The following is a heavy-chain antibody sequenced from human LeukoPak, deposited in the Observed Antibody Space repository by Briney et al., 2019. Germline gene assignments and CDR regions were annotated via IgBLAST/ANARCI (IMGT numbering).Heavy chain of an antibody. Sequence: GGSLRLSCAASGFTVSSNYMSWVRQAPGEGLGWVSVSYSGGSTYYADYVKGRFTISRDNSKNTVYLQMNSLRAEDTAVYYCAREGYSYGYDAFDIWGQGTMVTVSS. D-gene: IGHD5-18*01. CDR1: GFTVSSNY. J-gene: IGHJ3*02. V-gene: IGHV3-66*01. CDR3: AREGYSYGYDAFDI. CDR2: SYSGGST.